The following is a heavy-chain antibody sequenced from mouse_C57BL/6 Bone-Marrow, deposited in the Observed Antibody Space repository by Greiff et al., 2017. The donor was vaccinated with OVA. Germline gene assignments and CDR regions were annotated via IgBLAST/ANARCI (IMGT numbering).Heavy chain of an antibody. CDR2: ISSGSSTI. Sequence: EVKLVESGGGLVKPGGSLKLSCAASGFTFSDYGMHWVRQAPEKGLEWVAYISSGSSTIYYADTVKGRFTISRDNAKNTLFLQMTSLRSEDTAMYYCARGGTTVNWYFDVWGTGTTVTVSS. V-gene: IGHV5-17*01. CDR3: ARGGTTVNWYFDV. D-gene: IGHD1-1*01. J-gene: IGHJ1*03. CDR1: GFTFSDYG.